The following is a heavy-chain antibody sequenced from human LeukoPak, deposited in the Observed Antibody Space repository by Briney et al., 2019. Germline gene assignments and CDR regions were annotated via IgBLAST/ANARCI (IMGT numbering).Heavy chain of an antibody. Sequence: RASVKVSCKASGYTFTSYYMHWVRQAPGQGLEWMGIINPSGGSTSYAQKFQVRVTMTRDTSTSTVYMELSSLRSEDTAVYYCARALHSSGWSYYFDYWGQGTLVTVSS. CDR3: ARALHSSGWSYYFDY. CDR2: INPSGGST. J-gene: IGHJ4*02. V-gene: IGHV1-46*01. D-gene: IGHD6-19*01. CDR1: GYTFTSYY.